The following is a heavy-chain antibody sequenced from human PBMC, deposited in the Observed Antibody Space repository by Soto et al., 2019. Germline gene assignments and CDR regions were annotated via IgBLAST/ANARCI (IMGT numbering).Heavy chain of an antibody. CDR2: IDPSDSQT. CDR1: GYSFAGYW. CDR3: ARQIYSSYTGPNFQYYFDS. V-gene: IGHV5-10-1*01. J-gene: IGHJ4*02. D-gene: IGHD2-21*01. Sequence: GESLKISCKGSGYSFAGYWITWVRQKPGKGLEWMGRIDPSDSQTYYSPSFRGHVTISVTKSITTVFLQWSSLRASDTAMYYCARQIYSSYTGPNFQYYFDSWGQGTPVTVSS.